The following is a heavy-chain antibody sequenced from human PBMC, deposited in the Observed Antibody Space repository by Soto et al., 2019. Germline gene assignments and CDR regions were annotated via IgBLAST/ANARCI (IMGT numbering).Heavy chain of an antibody. CDR2: VTTKTDGETT. CDR3: PTLGPS. J-gene: IGHJ5*02. V-gene: IGHV3-15*07. CDR1: GFTFSDAW. Sequence: EVRLVESGGGLVKPGGSLRLSCAASGFTFSDAWMNWVRQAPGKGLEWVGHVTTKTDGETTEYAAFVKGRFSISRDDSTNTLFLQMTSLETDDTAMYYCPTLGPSWGQGPLVTVSS.